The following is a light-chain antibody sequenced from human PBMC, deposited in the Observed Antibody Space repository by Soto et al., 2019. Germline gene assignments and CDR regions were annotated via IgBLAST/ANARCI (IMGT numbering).Light chain of an antibody. CDR3: QHYNSYSEA. CDR1: QSVSSN. Sequence: EIVIKQSPATLAVSPGERRTLYCRASQSVSSNLAWYQQKPGQAPRLLIYGASTRASGIPDRFSGGGSGTDFTLTISSLQPDDFATYYCQHYNSYSEAFGQGTKVDIK. J-gene: IGKJ1*01. V-gene: IGKV3D-15*01. CDR2: GAS.